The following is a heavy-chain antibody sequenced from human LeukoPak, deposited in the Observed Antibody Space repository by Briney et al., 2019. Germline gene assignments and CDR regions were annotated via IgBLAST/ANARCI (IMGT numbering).Heavy chain of an antibody. Sequence: GGSLRLSCAASGFTFSSYSMNWVRQAPGKGLEWVSSISSSSSYIYYADSVKGRFTISRDNAKNSLYLQMNSLRAEDTAVYYCAREGSSNGFYYFDFWGQGTLVTVSS. CDR2: ISSSSSYI. V-gene: IGHV3-21*01. CDR3: AREGSSNGFYYFDF. CDR1: GFTFSSYS. D-gene: IGHD5-18*01. J-gene: IGHJ4*02.